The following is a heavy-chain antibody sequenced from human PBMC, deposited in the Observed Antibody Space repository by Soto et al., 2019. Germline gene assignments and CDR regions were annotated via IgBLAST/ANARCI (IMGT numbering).Heavy chain of an antibody. CDR3: MRPAPWGRHYFYFGMDV. D-gene: IGHD7-27*01. Sequence: GGSLRLSCSASGFTFSSYAMSWVRQAPGKGLEWVSGISSSGGSTYYADSVKGRFTISRDNSKNTLFLRMNRPRVEDTAVYYCMRPAPWGRHYFYFGMDVWGQGTTVTVSS. V-gene: IGHV3-23*01. J-gene: IGHJ6*02. CDR2: ISSSGGST. CDR1: GFTFSSYA.